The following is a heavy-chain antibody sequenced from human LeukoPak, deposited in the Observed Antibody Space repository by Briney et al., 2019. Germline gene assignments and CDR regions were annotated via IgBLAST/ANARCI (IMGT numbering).Heavy chain of an antibody. J-gene: IGHJ4*02. Sequence: PGGSLRLSCAASGFTFSSYTMNWVRQAPGKGLEWVSSITGISNYINYTDSVEGRFSVSRDNAKNSMDLQMTSLRVEDTAVYFCARDFGLRRNGYNPFDYWGQGILVIVSS. CDR1: GFTFSSYT. CDR2: ITGISNYI. D-gene: IGHD5-24*01. CDR3: ARDFGLRRNGYNPFDY. V-gene: IGHV3-21*06.